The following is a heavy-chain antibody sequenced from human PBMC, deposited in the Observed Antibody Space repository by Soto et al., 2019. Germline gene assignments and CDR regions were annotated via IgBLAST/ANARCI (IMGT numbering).Heavy chain of an antibody. Sequence: SETLSLTCTVSGGSISSSSYYWGWIRQPPGKGLEWIGSIYYSGSTYYNPSLKSRVTISVDTSKNQFSLKLSSVTAADTAVYYCALTMITFGGEYPPNWFDPWGQGTLVTVSS. CDR3: ALTMITFGGEYPPNWFDP. V-gene: IGHV4-39*01. CDR1: GGSISSSSYY. D-gene: IGHD3-16*01. J-gene: IGHJ5*02. CDR2: IYYSGST.